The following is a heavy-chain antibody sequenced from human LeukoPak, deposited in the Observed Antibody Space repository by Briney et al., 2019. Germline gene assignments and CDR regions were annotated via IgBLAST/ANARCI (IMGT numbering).Heavy chain of an antibody. D-gene: IGHD2-2*01. V-gene: IGHV1-2*02. CDR1: GYTFTGYY. CDR3: ARGYCSSTSCYPFFDY. Sequence: EASVKVSCKASGYTFTGYYMHWVRQAPGQGLEWMGWINPNSGGTNYAQKFQGRVTMTRDTSISTAYMELSRLRPDDTAVYYCARGYCSSTSCYPFFDYWGQGTLVTVSS. J-gene: IGHJ4*02. CDR2: INPNSGGT.